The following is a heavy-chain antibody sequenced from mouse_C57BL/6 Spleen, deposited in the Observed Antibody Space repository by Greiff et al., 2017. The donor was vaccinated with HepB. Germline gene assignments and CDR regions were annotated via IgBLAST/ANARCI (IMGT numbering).Heavy chain of an antibody. V-gene: IGHV10-3*01. CDR3: VRGDGYYAWFAY. CDR2: IRSKSSNYAT. CDR1: GFTFNTYA. Sequence: EVQRVESGGGLVQPKGSLKLSCAASGFTFNTYAMHWVRQAPGKGLEWVARIRSKSSNYATYYADSVKDRFTISRDDSQSMLYLQMNNLKTEDTAMFYCVRGDGYYAWFAYWGQGTLVTVSA. D-gene: IGHD2-3*01. J-gene: IGHJ3*01.